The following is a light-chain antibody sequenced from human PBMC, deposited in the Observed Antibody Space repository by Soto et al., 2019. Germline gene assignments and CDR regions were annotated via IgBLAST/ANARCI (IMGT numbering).Light chain of an antibody. CDR3: QHRSNWPLT. CDR1: QSVGSY. CDR2: DAS. J-gene: IGKJ4*01. Sequence: EVVLTQSPATLSLSPGDGATLSCRASQSVGSYLAWYQQKPGQAPRLLIYDASSRATGVPARFSGSGSGTDFTLTIGSLEPEDFALYYCQHRSNWPLTFGGGTKVEI. V-gene: IGKV3-11*01.